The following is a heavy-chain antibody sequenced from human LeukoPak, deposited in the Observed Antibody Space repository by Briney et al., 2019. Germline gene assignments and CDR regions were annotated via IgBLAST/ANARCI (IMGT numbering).Heavy chain of an antibody. J-gene: IGHJ4*02. Sequence: SETLSLTCAAYGGSFSGYYWSWIRQPPGKGLEWIGEINHSGSTNYNPSLRSRVTISVDTSKNQFSLKLSSVTAADTAVYYCAGGIAAAGTPNFDYWGQGTLVTVSS. CDR1: GGSFSGYY. V-gene: IGHV4-34*01. D-gene: IGHD6-13*01. CDR3: AGGIAAAGTPNFDY. CDR2: INHSGST.